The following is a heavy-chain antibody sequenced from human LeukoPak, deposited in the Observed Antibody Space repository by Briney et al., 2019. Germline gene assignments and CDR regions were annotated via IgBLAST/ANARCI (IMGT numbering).Heavy chain of an antibody. D-gene: IGHD4-17*01. CDR3: AKEIYGDSTGGRFQH. Sequence: QSGGSLRLSCAASGFTFSSYAMSWARQAPGKGLEWVSVISGSGGSTYYADSVKGRFTITRDNSKNTLYLQMNSLRAEDTAVYYCAKEIYGDSTGGRFQHWGQGTLVTVSS. J-gene: IGHJ1*01. CDR1: GFTFSSYA. CDR2: ISGSGGST. V-gene: IGHV3-23*01.